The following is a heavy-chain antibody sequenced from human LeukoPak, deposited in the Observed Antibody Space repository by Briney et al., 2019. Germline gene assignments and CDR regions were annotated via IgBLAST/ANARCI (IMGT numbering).Heavy chain of an antibody. V-gene: IGHV3-48*01. Sequence: GGSLRLSCAASGFTFSSYSMNWVRQAPGKGLEWVSYISSSSRTIYYADSVKGRFTISRDNSKNTLYLQMNSLRAEDTAVYYCARVGHVCGGDCYYKRGYFDYWGQGTLVTVSS. CDR3: ARVGHVCGGDCYYKRGYFDY. CDR2: ISSSSRTI. J-gene: IGHJ4*02. D-gene: IGHD2-21*02. CDR1: GFTFSSYS.